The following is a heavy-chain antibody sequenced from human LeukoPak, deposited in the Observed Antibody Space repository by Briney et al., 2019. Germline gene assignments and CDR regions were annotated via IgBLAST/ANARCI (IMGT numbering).Heavy chain of an antibody. CDR2: ISFDGSSK. V-gene: IGHV3-30*03. Sequence: GGSLRLSCAASGFTFSSYGMHWVRQAPGKGLEWVAVISFDGSSKDYAESVKGRFTISRDNAKNSLYLQMNSLRADDTAVYYCARDQTPFVWGQGILVTVSS. J-gene: IGHJ4*02. CDR1: GFTFSSYG. CDR3: ARDQTPFV.